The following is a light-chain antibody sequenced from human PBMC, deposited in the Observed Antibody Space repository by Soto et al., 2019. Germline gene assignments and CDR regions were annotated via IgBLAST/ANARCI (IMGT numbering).Light chain of an antibody. J-gene: IGKJ1*01. Sequence: EIVMTQSPATLSVSPGERATLSCRASQSVSSNLAWYQQKPGQAPRLLIYGASTRATGIPARFSGSGSGTAFTLPISSLQSEDFAVYYCQQYNNGPPGGASGQGTKVEIK. V-gene: IGKV3-15*01. CDR2: GAS. CDR3: QQYNNGPPGGA. CDR1: QSVSSN.